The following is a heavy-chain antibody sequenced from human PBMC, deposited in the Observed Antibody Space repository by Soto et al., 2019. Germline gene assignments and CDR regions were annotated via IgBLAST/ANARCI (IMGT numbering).Heavy chain of an antibody. CDR3: ARAAPLTGASDRFDY. V-gene: IGHV4-4*02. J-gene: IGHJ4*02. CDR2: AYHNGLT. Sequence: TLSLTCAFSGCSVTSKFLVMLFLQPPGKVLEWIGEAYHNGLTDYNPSLKSRVTMSVDTSKNEFSLKLTSLTAADTAIYYCARAAPLTGASDRFDYWGQGTMVTVSS. CDR1: GCSVTSKFL.